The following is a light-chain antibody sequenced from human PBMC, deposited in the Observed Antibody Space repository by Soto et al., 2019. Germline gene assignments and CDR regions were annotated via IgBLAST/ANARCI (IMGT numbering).Light chain of an antibody. CDR3: SSYTSSTTWV. J-gene: IGLJ3*02. CDR2: EGI. CDR1: SSDVGRYSL. Sequence: QSVLTQPASVSGSPGQSITISCTGTSSDVGRYSLVSWYQQHPGKAPQLIVYEGIKRPSGVSNRFSGSKSGNTASLTISGLQAEDEADYYCSSYTSSTTWVFGGGTKLTVL. V-gene: IGLV2-14*02.